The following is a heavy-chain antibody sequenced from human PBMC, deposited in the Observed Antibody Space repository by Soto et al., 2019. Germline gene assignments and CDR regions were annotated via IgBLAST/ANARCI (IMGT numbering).Heavy chain of an antibody. CDR3: ARGAERAGMALNWFDP. CDR1: GGSISSGGYS. Sequence: QLQLQESGSGLVKPSQTLTLTCAVSGGSISSGGYSWSWIRQPPGKGLEWIGYIYHSGSTYYNPSLKSRVTISVDRSKNQFSLKLSSVTAADTAVYYCARGAERAGMALNWFDPWGQGTLVTVSS. J-gene: IGHJ5*02. CDR2: IYHSGST. V-gene: IGHV4-30-2*01.